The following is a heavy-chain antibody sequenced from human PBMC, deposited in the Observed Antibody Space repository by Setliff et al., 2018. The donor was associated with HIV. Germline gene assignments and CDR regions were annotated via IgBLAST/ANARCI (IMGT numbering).Heavy chain of an antibody. CDR3: ARGSRGYSYAYYYYYMDV. V-gene: IGHV4-59*01. J-gene: IGHJ6*03. CDR1: GGSISSYY. CDR2: IYYSGST. Sequence: SETLSLTCTVSGGSISSYYWSWIRQPPGKGLEWIGYIYYSGSTNYNPSLKSRVTISVDTSKNQFSLKLSSVTAADTALYYCARGSRGYSYAYYYYYMDVWGKGTTVTVSS. D-gene: IGHD5-18*01.